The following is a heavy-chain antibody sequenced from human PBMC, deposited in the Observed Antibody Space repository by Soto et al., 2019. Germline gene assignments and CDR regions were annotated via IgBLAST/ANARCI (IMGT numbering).Heavy chain of an antibody. CDR3: ARADYGHWFDP. Sequence: SETLSLTCTVSGGSISSYYWSWIRQPPGKGLEWIGYIYYSGSTNYNPSLKSRVTISVDTSKNQFSLKLSSVTAADTAVYYCARADYGHWFDPWGQGTLVTVSS. V-gene: IGHV4-59*08. D-gene: IGHD4-17*01. J-gene: IGHJ5*02. CDR2: IYYSGST. CDR1: GGSISSYY.